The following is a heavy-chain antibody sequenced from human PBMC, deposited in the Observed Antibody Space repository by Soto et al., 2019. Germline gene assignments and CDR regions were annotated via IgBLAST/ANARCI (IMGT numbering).Heavy chain of an antibody. D-gene: IGHD6-13*01. CDR2: IYYSGST. V-gene: IGHV4-39*01. CDR3: ASRSREGVAAGGPPMDPDY. Sequence: SATLSLTCTVSGGSISSSSYYWGWIRQPPGKGLEWIGSIYYSGSTYYNPSLKSRVTISVDTSKNQFSLKLSSVTAADTAVYYCASRSREGVAAGGPPMDPDYWGQGTLVTVSS. J-gene: IGHJ4*02. CDR1: GGSISSSSYY.